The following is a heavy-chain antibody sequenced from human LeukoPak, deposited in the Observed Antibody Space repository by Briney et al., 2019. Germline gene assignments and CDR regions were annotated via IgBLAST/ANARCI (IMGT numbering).Heavy chain of an antibody. CDR1: GGSISGSSYY. CDR3: ARPGSSGWYTGNWFDP. Sequence: SGTLSLTCAVSGGSISGSSYYWGWIRQPPGKGLEWIGSIYDSGITYYNPSLKSRVIISVDTSKNQFSLKLSSVTAADTAVYYCARPGSSGWYTGNWFDPWGQGTLVTVSS. CDR2: IYDSGIT. D-gene: IGHD6-19*01. J-gene: IGHJ5*02. V-gene: IGHV4-39*01.